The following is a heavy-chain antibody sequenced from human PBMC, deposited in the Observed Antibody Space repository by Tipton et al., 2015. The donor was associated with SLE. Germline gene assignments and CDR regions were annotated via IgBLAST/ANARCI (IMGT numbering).Heavy chain of an antibody. J-gene: IGHJ5*02. CDR3: ARQRGYNYGLYNWFDP. Sequence: TLSLTCTVSGDSISRSDYYWGWIRQPPGKGLDWIGSVHYSGRTYYNPSLKSRVIISVDTSKNHFSLKLSSVTAADTAVYYCARQRGYNYGLYNWFDPWGQGTLVTVSS. V-gene: IGHV4-39*01. CDR2: VHYSGRT. D-gene: IGHD3/OR15-3a*01. CDR1: GDSISRSDYY.